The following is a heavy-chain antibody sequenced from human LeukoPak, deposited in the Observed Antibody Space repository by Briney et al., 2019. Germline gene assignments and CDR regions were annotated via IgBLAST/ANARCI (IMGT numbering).Heavy chain of an antibody. CDR3: AKLLWFGELPDNWFDP. J-gene: IGHJ5*02. V-gene: IGHV3-7*03. CDR1: GFAFTTYW. D-gene: IGHD3-10*01. Sequence: GGSLRLSCAASGFAFTTYWMSWVRQPPGKGLEWVANIKQDGTEKYYVDSVKGRFTISRDNSKSTLYLQMNSLRAEDTAVYYCAKLLWFGELPDNWFDPWGQGTLVTVSS. CDR2: IKQDGTEK.